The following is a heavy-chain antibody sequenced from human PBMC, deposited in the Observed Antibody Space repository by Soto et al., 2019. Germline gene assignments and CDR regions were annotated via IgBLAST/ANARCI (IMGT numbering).Heavy chain of an antibody. J-gene: IGHJ4*02. Sequence: QVQLQQWGAGLLKPSETLSLTCVVYGGSFTGHYWSWIRQTPGKGREWIGESNPSGETNYNPSLETRLSVSVDTSRTQFSLKLTSVTAADTAIYYCARGGNYDLLTGLFFSRGLGRSFDYWGQGSLVTVSS. CDR1: GGSFTGHY. V-gene: IGHV4-34*01. CDR2: SNPSGET. CDR3: ARGGNYDLLTGLFFSRGLGRSFDY. D-gene: IGHD3-9*01.